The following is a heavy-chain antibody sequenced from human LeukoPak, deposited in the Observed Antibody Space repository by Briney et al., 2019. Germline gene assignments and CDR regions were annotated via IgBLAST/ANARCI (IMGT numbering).Heavy chain of an antibody. V-gene: IGHV3-53*01. J-gene: IGHJ4*02. D-gene: IGHD2-8*01. CDR1: GFTVSSSY. CDR2: IYSGGST. CDR3: TSLSDAIESFGTRNY. Sequence: GGSLRLSCAASGFTVSSSYMSWVRQAPGKGLEWVSVIYSGGSTHYTDPVKGRFTISRDNSKNTLYLQMNSLRAEDTAVYYCTSLSDAIESFGTRNYWGQGTLVTVSS.